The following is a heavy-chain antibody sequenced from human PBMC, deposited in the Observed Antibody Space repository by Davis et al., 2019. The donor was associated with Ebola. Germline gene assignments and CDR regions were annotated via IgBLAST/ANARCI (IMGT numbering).Heavy chain of an antibody. CDR1: GGSFSGYY. V-gene: IGHV4-34*01. Sequence: PGGSLRLSCAVYGGSFSGYYWRWIRQPPGKGLEWIGEINHSGSTNFNPSLKSRVTISVDTSKNQFSLKLSSVTAADTAVYYCAKLMDVWGQGTTVTVSS. CDR3: AKLMDV. J-gene: IGHJ6*02. CDR2: INHSGST.